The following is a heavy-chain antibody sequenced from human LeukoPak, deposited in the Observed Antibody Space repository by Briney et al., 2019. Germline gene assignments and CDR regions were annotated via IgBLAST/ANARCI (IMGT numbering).Heavy chain of an antibody. V-gene: IGHV3-33*01. CDR1: GFTFSSYG. Sequence: PGRSLRLSCAASGFTFSSYGMHWVRQAPGKGLEWVAVIWYDGSNKYYADSVKGRFTISRDNSKNTLYLQMNILRAEDTAVYYCARKGDYYYYYGMDVWGQRTTVTVSS. CDR3: ARKGDYYYYYGMDV. D-gene: IGHD3-16*01. CDR2: IWYDGSNK. J-gene: IGHJ6*02.